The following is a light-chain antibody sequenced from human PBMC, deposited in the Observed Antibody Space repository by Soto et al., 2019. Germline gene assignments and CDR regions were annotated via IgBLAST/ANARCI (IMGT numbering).Light chain of an antibody. Sequence: QSVLTQPASVSGSPGQSIAISCTGTSSDVGGYNYVSWYQQHPGKAPKLMISEVSNRPSGVSNRFSGSKSGNTASLTISGRQAEDEADYYCSSYTSSSTYVFGTGTKLTVL. CDR3: SSYTSSSTYV. CDR1: SSDVGGYNY. CDR2: EVS. J-gene: IGLJ1*01. V-gene: IGLV2-14*01.